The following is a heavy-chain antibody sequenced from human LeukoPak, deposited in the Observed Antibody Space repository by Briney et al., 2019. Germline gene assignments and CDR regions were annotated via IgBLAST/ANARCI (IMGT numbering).Heavy chain of an antibody. J-gene: IGHJ4*02. D-gene: IGHD2-15*01. CDR2: IWYGGSNK. CDR3: AVSGGDFDY. V-gene: IGHV3-33*08. Sequence: GGSLRLSCAASGFTFSSYGMHWVRQAPGKGLEWVAVIWYGGSNKYYADSVKGRFTISRDNSKNTLYLQMNSLRAEDTAVYYCAVSGGDFDYWGQGTLVTVSS. CDR1: GFTFSSYG.